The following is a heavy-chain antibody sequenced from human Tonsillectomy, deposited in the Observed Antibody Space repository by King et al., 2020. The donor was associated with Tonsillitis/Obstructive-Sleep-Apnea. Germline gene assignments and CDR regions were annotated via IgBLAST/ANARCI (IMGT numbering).Heavy chain of an antibody. D-gene: IGHD3-3*01. CDR1: GYTFTSYD. J-gene: IGHJ6*03. CDR2: MNPNRGNT. CDR3: ARDRNEKWSLWPTYYCMDV. Sequence: QLVQSGAEVKKPGASVKVSCKASGYTFTSYDINWVRQDTGQGLEWMGWMNPNRGNTGYAQKFQGRVTMTRNTSISTAYMELSSLRSEDTAVYYCARDRNEKWSLWPTYYCMDVWGKGTTVTVSS. V-gene: IGHV1-8*01.